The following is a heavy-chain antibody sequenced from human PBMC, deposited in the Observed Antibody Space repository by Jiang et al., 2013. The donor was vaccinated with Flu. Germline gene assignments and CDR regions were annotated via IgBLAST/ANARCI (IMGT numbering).Heavy chain of an antibody. CDR1: VPPSVVTT. Sequence: LLKPFGDPVPHLHCLSVPPSVVTTGAGSGSPAGKELGVGLGRVYTRGSTIYNPSLKSRVTMSVDTSKNQFSLKLSSMTAADTAIYYCAGGGGFNGKDYANFDPWGQGTLVTVSS. J-gene: IGHJ5*02. CDR2: VYTRGST. CDR3: AGGGGFNGKDYANFDP. V-gene: IGHV4-4*07. D-gene: IGHD5-12*01.